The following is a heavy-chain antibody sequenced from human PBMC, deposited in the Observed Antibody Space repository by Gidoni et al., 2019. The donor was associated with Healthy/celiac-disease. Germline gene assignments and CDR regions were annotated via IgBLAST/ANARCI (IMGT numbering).Heavy chain of an antibody. Sequence: EVQLVESGGGVVRPGGSLILSCAASGVTFADYGMSWVRQAPGRGLEWVSGSNWKGGSTGYADSVKGRFTISRDNAKNSLYLQMNSLRAEDTALYHCARDALPELPPPNWFDPWGQGTLVTVSS. CDR1: GVTFADYG. V-gene: IGHV3-20*01. J-gene: IGHJ5*02. CDR2: SNWKGGST. CDR3: ARDALPELPPPNWFDP. D-gene: IGHD1-26*01.